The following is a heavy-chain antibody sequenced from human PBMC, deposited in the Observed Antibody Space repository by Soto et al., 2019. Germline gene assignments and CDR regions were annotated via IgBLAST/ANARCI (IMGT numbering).Heavy chain of an antibody. CDR2: IIPIFGTA. J-gene: IGHJ4*02. CDR1: GGTFSSYA. D-gene: IGHD3-22*01. CDR3: ARHPRYYYDSSALGYFDY. Sequence: GASVKVSCKASGGTFSSYAISWVRQAPGQGLEWMGGIIPIFGTANYAQKFQGRVTITADESTSTAYMELSSLRSEDTAVYYCARHPRYYYDSSALGYFDYWGQGTLVTV. V-gene: IGHV1-69*13.